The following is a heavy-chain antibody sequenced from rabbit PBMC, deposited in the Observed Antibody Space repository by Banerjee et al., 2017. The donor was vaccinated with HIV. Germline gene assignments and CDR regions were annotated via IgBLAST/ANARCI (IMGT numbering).Heavy chain of an antibody. V-gene: IGHV1S45*01. D-gene: IGHD7-1*01. CDR3: ARSHYAGYAGYGPYYFDL. J-gene: IGHJ4*01. CDR2: SFPSISGTT. CDR1: GFTLINNYW. Sequence: QEQLEESGGDLVQPEGSLTLTCTASGFTLINNYWMCWVRQAPGKGLEWIACSFPSISGTTYYAAWAKGRFTISRATTTATLQMTSLTAADTATYFCARSHYAGYAGYGPYYFDLWGQGTLVTVS.